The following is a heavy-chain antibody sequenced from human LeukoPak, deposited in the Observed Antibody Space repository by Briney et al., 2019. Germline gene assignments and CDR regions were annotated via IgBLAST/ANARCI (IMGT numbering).Heavy chain of an antibody. D-gene: IGHD1-14*01. V-gene: IGHV3-23*01. J-gene: IGHJ4*02. CDR2: TSGSGGTT. CDR1: GFTFSNYA. CDR3: AKDRPEAYFDY. Sequence: PGGSLRLSCAASGFTFSNYAMSWVRQAPGKGLEWVSGTSGSGGTTYYADSVKGRFTISRDNSKNTLYLQMNSLRAEDTALYYCAKDRPEAYFDYWGQGTLVTVSS.